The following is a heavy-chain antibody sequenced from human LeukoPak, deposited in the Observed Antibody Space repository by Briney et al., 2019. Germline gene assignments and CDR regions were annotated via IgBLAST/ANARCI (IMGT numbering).Heavy chain of an antibody. Sequence: GGSLRLSCAASGFTFNSYGMHWVRQAPGKGLEWVSGISWNSFTIGYADSVKGRFTISRDNAKNSLYLQMNSLRVEDTALYYCAKDIGRVDTASTYMDVWGKGTTVTISS. CDR2: ISWNSFTI. V-gene: IGHV3-9*01. CDR1: GFTFNSYG. D-gene: IGHD5-18*01. CDR3: AKDIGRVDTASTYMDV. J-gene: IGHJ6*03.